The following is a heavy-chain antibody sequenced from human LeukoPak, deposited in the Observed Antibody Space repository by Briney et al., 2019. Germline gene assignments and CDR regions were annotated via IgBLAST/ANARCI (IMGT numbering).Heavy chain of an antibody. J-gene: IGHJ4*02. CDR1: GFTFSSYG. CDR2: IRYDGSNK. Sequence: GGSLRLSCAASGFTFSSYGMHWLRQAPGKGLEGVAFIRYDGSNKYYADSVKGRFTISRDSSKNTLYLQMNSLRAADTAVYYCAKDRAVSNYYDSSGGQDWGQGTLVTVSS. CDR3: AKDRAVSNYYDSSGGQD. V-gene: IGHV3-30*02. D-gene: IGHD3-22*01.